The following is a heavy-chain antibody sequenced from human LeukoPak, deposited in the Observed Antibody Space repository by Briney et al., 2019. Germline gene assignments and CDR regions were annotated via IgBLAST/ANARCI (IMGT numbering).Heavy chain of an antibody. D-gene: IGHD2-2*02. V-gene: IGHV1-3*01. J-gene: IGHJ6*02. CDR3: ARVRYIPPYYYYGMDV. Sequence: ASVKVSCKAPGYTFTSYAMHWVRQAPGQRLEWMGWINAGNGNTKYSQKFQGRVTITRDTSASTAYMELSSLRSEDTAVYYCARVRYIPPYYYYGMDVWGQGTTVTVSS. CDR2: INAGNGNT. CDR1: GYTFTSYA.